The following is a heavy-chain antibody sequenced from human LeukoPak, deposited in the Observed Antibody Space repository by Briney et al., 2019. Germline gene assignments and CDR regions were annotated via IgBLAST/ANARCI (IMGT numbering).Heavy chain of an antibody. V-gene: IGHV1-69*04. D-gene: IGHD4-23*01. CDR2: IIPILGIA. CDR1: GGTFSSYA. J-gene: IGHJ4*02. Sequence: GASVKVSCKASGGTFSSYAISWVRQAPGQGLEWMGRIIPILGIANYAQKFQGRVTITADKSTSTAYMELSSLRSEDTAVCYCARDGDGGNSDYWGQGTLVTVSS. CDR3: ARDGDGGNSDY.